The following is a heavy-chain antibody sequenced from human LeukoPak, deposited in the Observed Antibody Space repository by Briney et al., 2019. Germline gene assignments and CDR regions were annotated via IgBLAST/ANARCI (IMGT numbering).Heavy chain of an antibody. D-gene: IGHD2-15*01. V-gene: IGHV3-23*01. J-gene: IGHJ1*01. CDR1: GFTFDDYG. Sequence: GGSLRLSCAASGFTFDDYGMSWVRQAPGKGLEWVSAISGSGGSTYYADSVKGRFTISRDNSKNTLYLQMNSLRAEDTAVHYCAKEEVEVVAATIAEYFQHWGQGTLVTVSS. CDR3: AKEEVEVVAATIAEYFQH. CDR2: ISGSGGST.